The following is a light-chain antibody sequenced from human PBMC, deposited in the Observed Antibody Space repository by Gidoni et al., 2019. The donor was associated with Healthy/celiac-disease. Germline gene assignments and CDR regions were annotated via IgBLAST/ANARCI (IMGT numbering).Light chain of an antibody. J-gene: IGLJ2*01. CDR3: SSYTSSSTLV. Sequence: QSALTQPASVSWSPGQSITISCTGTSRDVGGYNYVSWYQQYPGKAPKLMIYDVSNRHSGVSNRFSGSKSGNTASLTISGLQAEDEADYYCSSYTSSSTLVFGGGTKLTVL. CDR2: DVS. CDR1: SRDVGGYNY. V-gene: IGLV2-14*01.